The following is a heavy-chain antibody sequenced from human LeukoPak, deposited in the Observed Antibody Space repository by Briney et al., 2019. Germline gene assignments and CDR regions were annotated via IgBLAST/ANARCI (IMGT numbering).Heavy chain of an antibody. CDR1: GFTFSSSW. Sequence: GGSLRLSCAASGFTFSSSWMTWVRQAPGKGLEWVANINQDESEKYYVDSVKGRFTVSRDNAEISLYLQMNSLRAEDTAIYYCTRAFYSSSDYWGQGTLVAVSS. CDR3: TRAFYSSSDY. V-gene: IGHV3-7*01. D-gene: IGHD6-6*01. CDR2: INQDESEK. J-gene: IGHJ4*02.